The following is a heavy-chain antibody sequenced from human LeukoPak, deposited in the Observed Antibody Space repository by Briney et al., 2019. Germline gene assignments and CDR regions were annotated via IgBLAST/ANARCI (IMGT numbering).Heavy chain of an antibody. CDR1: GDSVSSNSAA. CDR3: ARTNPRVGSSYPFDY. V-gene: IGHV6-1*01. Sequence: SQTLSLTCAISGDSVSSNSAAWNWIRQSPSRGLEWLGRTYYWSKWYNDYAVSVKSRITINPDTSKNQFSLQLNSVTPEDTAVYYRARTNPRVGSSYPFDYWGQGTLVTVSS. CDR2: TYYWSKWYN. J-gene: IGHJ4*02. D-gene: IGHD6-13*01.